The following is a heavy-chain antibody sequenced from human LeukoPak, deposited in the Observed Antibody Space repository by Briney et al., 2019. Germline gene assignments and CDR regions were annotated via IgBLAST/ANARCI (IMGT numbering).Heavy chain of an antibody. V-gene: IGHV1-69*04. CDR1: GGTFSSNA. J-gene: IGHJ4*02. Sequence: SVKVSCKVSGGTFSSNAISWVRQAPGQGLEWMGRIIPVFGVANYAERFQGRVTITADKSTSTAYMELSSLRSEDTAMYYCTRDRFDYGEHTHSDYWGQGTLVTVSS. D-gene: IGHD4-17*01. CDR2: IIPVFGVA. CDR3: TRDRFDYGEHTHSDY.